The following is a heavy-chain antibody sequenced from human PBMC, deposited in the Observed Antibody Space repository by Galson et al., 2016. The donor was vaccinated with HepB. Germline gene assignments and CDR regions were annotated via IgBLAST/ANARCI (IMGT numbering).Heavy chain of an antibody. CDR2: ISEHNDYT. V-gene: IGHV1-18*01. CDR1: GYNFNSFG. CDR3: GRDHYYGVDV. J-gene: IGHJ6*02. Sequence: SVKVSCKASGYNFNSFGISWVRQAPGQGLEWMGWISEHNDYTNNEQKLQGRHTMTIDTSTSTAYMELRSLRSDDTAVYYCGRDHYYGVDVWGQGTMVTVSS.